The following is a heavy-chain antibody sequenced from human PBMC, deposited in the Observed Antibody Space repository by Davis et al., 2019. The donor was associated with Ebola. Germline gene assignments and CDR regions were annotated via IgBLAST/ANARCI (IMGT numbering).Heavy chain of an antibody. CDR3: ATVSKLYLSHEYDDGDYGWSVTRIYYGMDV. Sequence: AASVKVSCKASGYTFTSHAMNWVRQAPGQGLEWMGWINTNTGHPTYAQGFTGRFVFSLDTSVSTAYLQISSLKAEDTAVYYCATVSKLYLSHEYDDGDYGWSVTRIYYGMDVWGQGTTVTVSS. D-gene: IGHD4-17*01. CDR2: INTNTGHP. J-gene: IGHJ6*02. CDR1: GYTFTSHA. V-gene: IGHV7-4-1*02.